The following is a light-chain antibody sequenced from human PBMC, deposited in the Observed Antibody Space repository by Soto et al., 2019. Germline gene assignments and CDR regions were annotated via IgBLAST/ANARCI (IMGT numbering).Light chain of an antibody. CDR3: QTWGTGIRV. Sequence: QPVLTQSPSASASLGASVKLTCTLSSGHSTYAIAWHQQQPDKGPRYLMKLNSDGSHRKGDGIPDRFSSSSSGAEHYLTIPRPQSEDEDDYYSQTWGTGIRVFGGGTKLTVL. CDR1: SGHSTYA. V-gene: IGLV4-69*01. J-gene: IGLJ3*02. CDR2: LNSDGSH.